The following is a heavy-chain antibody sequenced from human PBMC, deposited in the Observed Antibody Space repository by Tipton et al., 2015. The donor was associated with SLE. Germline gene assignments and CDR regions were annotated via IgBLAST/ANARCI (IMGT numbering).Heavy chain of an antibody. CDR1: GGSISSSSYY. CDR3: ARKGYYDSSGYFDY. CDR2: IYYRGST. Sequence: TLSLTCTVSGGSISSSSYYWGWIRQPPGKGLEWIGSIYYRGSTYYNPSLKSRVTISVDTSKNQFSLKLSSVTAADTAVYYCARKGYYDSSGYFDYWGQGTLVTVSS. J-gene: IGHJ4*02. D-gene: IGHD3-22*01. V-gene: IGHV4-39*07.